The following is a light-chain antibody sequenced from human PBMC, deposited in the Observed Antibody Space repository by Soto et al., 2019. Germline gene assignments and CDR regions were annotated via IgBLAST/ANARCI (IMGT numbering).Light chain of an antibody. CDR3: QQTYSDIS. CDR1: QSISSW. Sequence: DIQMTQSPSTLSASVGDRVTITCRASQSISSWLAWYQQKPGKAPKLLIYKASSLESGVPSRFSGSGSGTEFTLTISSLQPEDFATYHCQQTYSDISFGGGTRV. J-gene: IGKJ4*01. V-gene: IGKV1-5*03. CDR2: KAS.